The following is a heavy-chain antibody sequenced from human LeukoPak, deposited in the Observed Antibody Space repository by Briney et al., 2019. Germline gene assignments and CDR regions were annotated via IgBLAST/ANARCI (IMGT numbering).Heavy chain of an antibody. Sequence: SETLSLTCAVYGGSFSGYYWSWIRQPPGKGLEWIGEINHSGSTNYNPSLKSRVTISVDTSKNQFSLKLSSVTAADTAVYYCARESPTGDYEDYWGQGTLVTVSS. CDR3: ARESPTGDYEDY. CDR2: INHSGST. V-gene: IGHV4-34*01. D-gene: IGHD4-17*01. J-gene: IGHJ4*02. CDR1: GGSFSGYY.